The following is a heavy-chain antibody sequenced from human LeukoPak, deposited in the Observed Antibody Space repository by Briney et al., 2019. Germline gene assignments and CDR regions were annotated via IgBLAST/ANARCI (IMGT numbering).Heavy chain of an antibody. CDR1: GFTFTSSA. CDR3: AADSMNYDSSGYSDY. V-gene: IGHV1-58*02. CDR2: IVVGSGNT. J-gene: IGHJ4*02. Sequence: SVKVSCKASGFTFTSSAMQWVRQARGQRLEWIGWIVVGSGNTNYAQKFQERVTITRDMSTSTAYVELSSLRSEDTAVYYCAADSMNYDSSGYSDYWGQGTLVTVSS. D-gene: IGHD3-22*01.